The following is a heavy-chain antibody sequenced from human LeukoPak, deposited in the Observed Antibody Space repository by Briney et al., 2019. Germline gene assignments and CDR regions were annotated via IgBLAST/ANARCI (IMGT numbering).Heavy chain of an antibody. V-gene: IGHV3-30*04. Sequence: PGGSLRLSCAASGFTFSSHAMHWVRQASGKGLEWVAVLSHDETSKLYAGSVKGRFTISRDTSKNTLYLQMNSLSGEDTAVYYCARDISGSYAVDYWGQGTLVTVSS. CDR3: ARDISGSYAVDY. CDR1: GFTFSSHA. D-gene: IGHD3-16*01. CDR2: LSHDETSK. J-gene: IGHJ4*02.